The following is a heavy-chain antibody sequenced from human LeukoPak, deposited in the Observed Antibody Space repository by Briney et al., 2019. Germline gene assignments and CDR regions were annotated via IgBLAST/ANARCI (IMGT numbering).Heavy chain of an antibody. CDR3: ARGKMWGYSYGPIDY. CDR2: INHSGST. CDR1: GGSFSVYY. D-gene: IGHD5-18*01. V-gene: IGHV4-34*01. J-gene: IGHJ4*02. Sequence: SETLSLTCAVCGGSFSVYYWSWIRQPPGKGLEWIGEINHSGSTNYNPSLKSRVTISVDTSKNQFSLKLSSVTAADTAVYYCARGKMWGYSYGPIDYWGQGTLVTVSS.